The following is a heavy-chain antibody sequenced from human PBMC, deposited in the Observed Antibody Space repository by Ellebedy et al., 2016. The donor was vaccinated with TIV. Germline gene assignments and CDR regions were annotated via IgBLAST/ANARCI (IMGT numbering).Heavy chain of an antibody. D-gene: IGHD4-17*01. Sequence: AASVKVSCKASGGTFSSYAISWVRQAPGQGLEWMGGIIPIFGTANYAQKFQGRVTITADESTSTAYMELSSLRSEDTAVYYCARANYGDYGSSGMDVWGQGTTVTVSS. CDR3: ARANYGDYGSSGMDV. V-gene: IGHV1-69*13. CDR1: GGTFSSYA. J-gene: IGHJ6*02. CDR2: IIPIFGTA.